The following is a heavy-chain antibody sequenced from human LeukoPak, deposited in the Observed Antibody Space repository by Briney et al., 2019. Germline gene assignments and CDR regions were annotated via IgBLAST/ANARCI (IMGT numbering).Heavy chain of an antibody. D-gene: IGHD4-17*01. Sequence: PSETLSLTCAVYGGSFSGYYWSWIRQPPGKGLEWIGEINHSGSTNYNPSLKSRVTISVDTSKNQFSLKLSSVTAADTAVYYCARTKLTTVTTWSYYYYMDVWGKGTTVTISS. V-gene: IGHV4-34*01. CDR1: GGSFSGYY. CDR2: INHSGST. J-gene: IGHJ6*03. CDR3: ARTKLTTVTTWSYYYYMDV.